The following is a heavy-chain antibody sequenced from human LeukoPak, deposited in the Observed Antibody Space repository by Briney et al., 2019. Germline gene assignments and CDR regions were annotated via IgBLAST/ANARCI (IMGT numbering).Heavy chain of an antibody. CDR3: AKTGTPWYYFDY. J-gene: IGHJ4*02. CDR1: GFTFSSYA. Sequence: GGSLRLSCAASGFTFSSYAMSWVCQAPGKGLEWVSAISGSGGSTYYADSVKGRFTISRDNSKNTLYLQMNSLRAEDTAVYYCAKTGTPWYYFDYWGQGTLVTVSS. D-gene: IGHD6-13*01. V-gene: IGHV3-23*01. CDR2: ISGSGGST.